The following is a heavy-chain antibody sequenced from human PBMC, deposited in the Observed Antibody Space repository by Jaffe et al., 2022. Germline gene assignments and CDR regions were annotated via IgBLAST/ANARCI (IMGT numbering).Heavy chain of an antibody. CDR2: ISYDGSNK. V-gene: IGHV3-30*18. CDR3: ANPRFPVTSLESPPIN. D-gene: IGHD4-17*01. Sequence: QVQLVESGGGVVQPGRSLRLSCAASGFTFSSYGMHWVRQAPGKGLEWVAVISYDGSNKYYADSVKGRFTISRDNSKNTLYLQMNSLRAEDTAVYYCANPRFPVTSLESPPINWGQGTLVTVSS. CDR1: GFTFSSYG. J-gene: IGHJ4*02.